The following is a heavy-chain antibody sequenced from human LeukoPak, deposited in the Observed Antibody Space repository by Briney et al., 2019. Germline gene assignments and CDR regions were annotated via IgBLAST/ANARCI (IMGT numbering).Heavy chain of an antibody. D-gene: IGHD6-6*01. Sequence: PSETLSLTCTVSGGSISSYYWSWIRQPPGKRLEWIGYIYYSGSTNNPSLKSRVSISLDTSKDQFSLKLSSVTAADTAVYYCARGSHYFDYWGQGTLVTVSS. J-gene: IGHJ4*02. V-gene: IGHV4-59*01. CDR2: IYYSGST. CDR3: ARGSHYFDY. CDR1: GGSISSYY.